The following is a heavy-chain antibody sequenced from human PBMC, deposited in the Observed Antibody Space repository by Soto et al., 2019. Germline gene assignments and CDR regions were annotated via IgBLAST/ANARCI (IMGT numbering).Heavy chain of an antibody. V-gene: IGHV3-15*01. Sequence: EVQLVESGGGLVKPGGSLRLSCAASGITLSNAWMTWVRQAPGKVLEWVGRIKSKADGSTTEYGSPVKDRFIISRDDSENTLDLQMHSLKTEDTAVYYCATPRPGSHGYGYLGQGTLVTVSS. CDR3: ATPRPGSHGYGY. D-gene: IGHD3-16*01. CDR1: GITLSNAW. CDR2: IKSKADGSTT. J-gene: IGHJ4*02.